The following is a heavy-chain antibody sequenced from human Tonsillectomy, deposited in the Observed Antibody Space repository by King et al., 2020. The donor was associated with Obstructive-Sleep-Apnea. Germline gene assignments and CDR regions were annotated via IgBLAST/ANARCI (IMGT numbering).Heavy chain of an antibody. D-gene: IGHD3/OR15-3a*01. CDR1: GSPVSSGSFY. J-gene: IGHJ4*02. CDR2: GYHNGDT. Sequence: VQLQESGPGLVKPSETLSLTCTVSGSPVSSGSFYWSWIRQPPGKGLEWMGYGYHNGDTKSNPSLKSRVTISVDTSKNQFFLKVTSVTAEDTAVYYCARIKQFVDLYFDYWGQGALVTVSS. CDR3: ARIKQFVDLYFDY. V-gene: IGHV4-61*01.